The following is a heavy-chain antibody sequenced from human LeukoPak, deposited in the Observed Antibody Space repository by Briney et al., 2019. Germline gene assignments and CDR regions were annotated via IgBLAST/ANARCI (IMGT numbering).Heavy chain of an antibody. CDR1: GFTFSSYA. V-gene: IGHV3-23*01. Sequence: GGSLRLSCAASGFTFSSYAMSWVRQAPGKGLEWVSAISGSGGGTYYADSVKGRFTISRDNSKNTLYLQMNSLRAEDTAVYYCAKSSHYGSGSYTPYGYYFDYWGQGTLVTVSS. J-gene: IGHJ4*02. D-gene: IGHD3-10*01. CDR2: ISGSGGGT. CDR3: AKSSHYGSGSYTPYGYYFDY.